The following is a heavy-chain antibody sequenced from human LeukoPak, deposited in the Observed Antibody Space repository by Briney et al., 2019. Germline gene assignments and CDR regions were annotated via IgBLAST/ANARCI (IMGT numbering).Heavy chain of an antibody. J-gene: IGHJ5*01. D-gene: IGHD6-19*01. V-gene: IGHV3-21*01. CDR3: ARALTPASGWLGS. CDR2: ISSSSSYM. Sequence: GGSLRLSCAASGFTFSSYTMTWVRQAPGKGLEWVSCISSSSSYMYYGDTLKGRFTISRDNAKNSLYLQMDDPRAEDTAMYYCARALTPASGWLGSWGQGTLVTVSS. CDR1: GFTFSSYT.